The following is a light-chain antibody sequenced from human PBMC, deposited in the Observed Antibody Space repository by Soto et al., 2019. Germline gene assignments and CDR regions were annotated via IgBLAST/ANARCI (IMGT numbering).Light chain of an antibody. CDR3: TPGTDWPPT. CDR1: QSVVYSDGIAY. Sequence: DVVMTQSPLSLPVTLGQSASISCRSSQSVVYSDGIAYLSWFQQRPGQSPRRLIYKASNRDSGVQDRFSGSGSGTDFTLTISRVEAEDVGVYYCTPGTDWPPTFGRGTKVEIK. CDR2: KAS. V-gene: IGKV2-30*01. J-gene: IGKJ1*01.